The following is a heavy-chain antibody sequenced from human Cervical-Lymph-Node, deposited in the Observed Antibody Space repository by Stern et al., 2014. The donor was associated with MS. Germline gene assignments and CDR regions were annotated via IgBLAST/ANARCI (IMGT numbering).Heavy chain of an antibody. V-gene: IGHV3-7*01. D-gene: IGHD4-11*01. J-gene: IGHJ4*02. CDR2: INEDGSEK. CDR1: GFTFTSYW. Sequence: EVQLVESRGGFVQPGGSLRLSCAASGFTFTSYWMSWVRQAPGRGLEWVANINEDGSEKFYVDSVKGRLTISRDNAKNALYLQMDSLRVDDTAVYYCAGDGVTTNYWGQGTLVTVSS. CDR3: AGDGVTTNY.